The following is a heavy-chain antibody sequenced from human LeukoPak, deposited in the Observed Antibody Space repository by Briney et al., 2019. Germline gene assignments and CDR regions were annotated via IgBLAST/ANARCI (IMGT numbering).Heavy chain of an antibody. CDR3: AREVATDYYYYYGMDV. CDR2: VNPNSGNT. J-gene: IGHJ6*02. V-gene: IGHV1-8*01. Sequence: AASVKVSCKASGYTFTSYDINWVRQATGQGLEWMGWVNPNSGNTGYAQKFQGRVTMTRNTSISTAYMELSSLRSEDTAVHYCAREVATDYYYYYGMDVWGQGTTVTVSS. CDR1: GYTFTSYD. D-gene: IGHD5-12*01.